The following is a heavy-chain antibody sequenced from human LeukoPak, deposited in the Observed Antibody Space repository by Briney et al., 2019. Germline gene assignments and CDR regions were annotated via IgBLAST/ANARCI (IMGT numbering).Heavy chain of an antibody. J-gene: IGHJ4*02. Sequence: GGSLRLSCAASGFTFSSYSMNWVRQAPGKGLEWVSYISSSSSTIYYADSVKGRFTTSRDNAKNSLYLQMNSLRAGDTALYYCAKGSLVGAYNWNDGTGEFDYWGQGTLVTVSS. D-gene: IGHD1-20*01. V-gene: IGHV3-48*04. CDR3: AKGSLVGAYNWNDGTGEFDY. CDR1: GFTFSSYS. CDR2: ISSSSSTI.